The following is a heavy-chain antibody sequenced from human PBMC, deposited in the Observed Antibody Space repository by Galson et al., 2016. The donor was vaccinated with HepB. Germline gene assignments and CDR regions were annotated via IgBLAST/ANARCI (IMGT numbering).Heavy chain of an antibody. CDR2: IYWDDAK. V-gene: IGHV2-5*02. J-gene: IGHJ5*02. CDR1: GFSLSSAAVG. D-gene: IGHD6-19*01. Sequence: PALVKPTQTLTLTCTFSGFSLSSAAVGVGWVRQAPGEAPEWLAFIYWDDAKYFSPSLSSRLTITKDTSKNQVVLTMTNMDPVDTSTYCCAHGSGWLLDHWGQGTLVTVSS. CDR3: AHGSGWLLDH.